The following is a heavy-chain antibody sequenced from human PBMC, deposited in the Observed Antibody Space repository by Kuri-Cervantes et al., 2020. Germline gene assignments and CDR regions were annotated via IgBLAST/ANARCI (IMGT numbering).Heavy chain of an antibody. CDR1: SFTFSRFW. CDR3: ARGDGVDY. Sequence: GGSLRLSCAASSFTFSRFWMSWVRQAPGKGLEWVANIDPDGSEKYYVNSVKGRFTISRDNAKDSLFLQMNSLRAEDTAVYYCARGDGVDYWGQGTLVTVSS. J-gene: IGHJ4*02. V-gene: IGHV3-7*01. D-gene: IGHD4-17*01. CDR2: IDPDGSEK.